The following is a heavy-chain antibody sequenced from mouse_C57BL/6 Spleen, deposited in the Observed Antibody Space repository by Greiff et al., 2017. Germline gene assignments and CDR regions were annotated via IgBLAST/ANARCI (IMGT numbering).Heavy chain of an antibody. CDR1: GFTFTDYY. Sequence: EVQGVESGGGLVQPGGSLSLSCAASGFTFTDYYMSWVRQPPGKALEWLGFIRNKANGYTTEYSASVKGRFTISRDNSQSILYLQMNALRAEDSATYYCARSPLGSSFFDYWGQGTTLTVSS. D-gene: IGHD1-1*01. CDR2: IRNKANGYTT. V-gene: IGHV7-3*01. CDR3: ARSPLGSSFFDY. J-gene: IGHJ2*01.